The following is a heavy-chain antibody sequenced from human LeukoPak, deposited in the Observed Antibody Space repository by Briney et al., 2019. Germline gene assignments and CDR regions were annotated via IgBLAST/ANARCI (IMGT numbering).Heavy chain of an antibody. CDR3: ARGRSNYYGMDV. V-gene: IGHV4-61*08. CDR1: GSSISSGGYS. Sequence: SETLSLTCAVSGSSISSGGYSWSWIRRPPGKGLEWIGYIYYNGNTNYSPSLKSRVTMSVDTSKNLFSLKVSSVTAADTAVYYCARGRSNYYGMDVWGQGTTVTVSS. J-gene: IGHJ6*02. CDR2: IYYNGNT. D-gene: IGHD1-26*01.